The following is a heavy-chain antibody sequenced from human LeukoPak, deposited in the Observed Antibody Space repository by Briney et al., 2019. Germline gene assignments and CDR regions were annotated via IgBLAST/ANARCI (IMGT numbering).Heavy chain of an antibody. CDR2: IIPIFGTA. D-gene: IGHD3-22*01. J-gene: IGHJ4*02. CDR3: ASSYYDSSGYYALNDY. Sequence: ASVKVSCKASGGTFSSYAISWVRQAPGQGLEWMGGIIPIFGTANYAQKFQGRVTITADGSTSTAYMELSSLRSEDTAVYYCASSYYDSSGYYALNDYWGQGTLVTVSS. V-gene: IGHV1-69*13. CDR1: GGTFSSYA.